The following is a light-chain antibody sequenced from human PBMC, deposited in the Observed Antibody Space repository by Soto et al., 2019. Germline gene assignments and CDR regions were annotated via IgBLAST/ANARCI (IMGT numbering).Light chain of an antibody. Sequence: QSVLTQPASVSGSPGQSITISCTGTGSDVGGYNYVSWYQQHPGKAPKLMIYEVSYRPSGVSNRFSGSKSGNTASLTISGLQAEDEADYYCSSYATGSTLVFGGGTKLTVL. V-gene: IGLV2-14*01. CDR3: SSYATGSTLV. CDR2: EVS. CDR1: GSDVGGYNY. J-gene: IGLJ2*01.